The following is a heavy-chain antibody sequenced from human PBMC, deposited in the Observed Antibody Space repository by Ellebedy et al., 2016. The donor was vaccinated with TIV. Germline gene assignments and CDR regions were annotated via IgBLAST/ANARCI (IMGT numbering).Heavy chain of an antibody. D-gene: IGHD3-22*01. CDR1: GFTFSSYA. Sequence: PGGSLRLSCAASGFTFSSYAMSWVRQAPGKGLKWVANIKQDGSEKYYVDSVKGRFTISKDNAKNSLYLQMNSLRAEDTAVYYCARDALYYYDSSGSMGYWGQGTLVTVSS. J-gene: IGHJ4*02. CDR3: ARDALYYYDSSGSMGY. CDR2: IKQDGSEK. V-gene: IGHV3-7*01.